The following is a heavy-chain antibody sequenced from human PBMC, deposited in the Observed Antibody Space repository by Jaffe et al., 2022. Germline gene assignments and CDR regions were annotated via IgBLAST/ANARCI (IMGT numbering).Heavy chain of an antibody. D-gene: IGHD3-10*01. CDR2: IYTSGST. V-gene: IGHV4-61*02. CDR1: GGSISTGNYY. J-gene: IGHJ4*02. CDR3: ARVSNSGMWIFDY. Sequence: QVQLLQSGPGLVNPSETLSLTCSVSGGSISTGNYYWSWIRQPAGKGLEWIGRIYTSGSTDYNPSLKSRVAISLDTSKKQFSLKLSSVTAADTAVYYCARVSNSGMWIFDYWGQGTLVTVSS.